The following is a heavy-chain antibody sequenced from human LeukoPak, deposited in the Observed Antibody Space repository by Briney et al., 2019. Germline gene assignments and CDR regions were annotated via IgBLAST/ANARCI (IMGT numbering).Heavy chain of an antibody. CDR2: IDWDDDK. V-gene: IGHV2-70*12. CDR1: GFSLSTSGMC. CDR3: VHPFDNSGSYWGYFDY. J-gene: IGHJ4*02. D-gene: IGHD3-22*01. Sequence: SGPTLVNPTQTLTLTCTFSGFSLSTSGMCVSWIRQPPGKALEWLARIDWDDDKYYSTSLKTRLTISKDTSKNQVVLIMTNMDPVDTATYYCVHPFDNSGSYWGYFDYWGQGTLVTVSS.